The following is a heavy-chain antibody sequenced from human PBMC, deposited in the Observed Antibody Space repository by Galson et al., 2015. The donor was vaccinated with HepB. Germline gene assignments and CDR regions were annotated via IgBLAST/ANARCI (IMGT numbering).Heavy chain of an antibody. V-gene: IGHV5-51*01. CDR2: IYPGDSDT. CDR1: GYSFTSYW. J-gene: IGHJ6*03. CDR3: ARLGGDIVVVPAGVGGAMDV. D-gene: IGHD2-2*01. Sequence: QSGAEVKKPGESLKISCKGSGYSFTSYWIGWVRQMPGKGLEWMGIIYPGDSDTRYSPSFQGQVTISADKSIGTAYLQWSSPKASDTAMYYCARLGGDIVVVPAGVGGAMDVWGKGTTVTVSS.